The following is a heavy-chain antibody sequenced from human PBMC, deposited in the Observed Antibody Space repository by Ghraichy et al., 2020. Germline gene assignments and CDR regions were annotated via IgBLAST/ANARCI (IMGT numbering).Heavy chain of an antibody. CDR1: AFAFSSYA. J-gene: IGHJ4*01. CDR3: AKLSYFWFNYYLGVDF. Sequence: GGSLRLSCAASAFAFSSYAMSWVRQAPGKGLEWVSVLRGDGNSTYYADSVKGRFTISRDNTKNTLYLQMNSLRAEDTAVYYCAKLSYFWFNYYLGVDFWGSGTLVPVSS. CDR2: LRGDGNST. D-gene: IGHD3-3*01. V-gene: IGHV3-23*01.